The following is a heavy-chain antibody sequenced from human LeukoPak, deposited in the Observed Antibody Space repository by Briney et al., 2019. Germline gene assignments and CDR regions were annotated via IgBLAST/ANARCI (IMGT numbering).Heavy chain of an antibody. D-gene: IGHD5-18*01. CDR3: AKGQTGYSYGPDY. CDR1: GFTFSSYG. J-gene: IGHJ4*02. CDR2: IWYDGSNK. V-gene: IGHV3-33*03. Sequence: HPGGSLRLSCAASGFTFSSYGMHWVRQAPGKGLEWVAVIWYDGSNKYYADSVKGRFTISRDNAKNSLYLQMNSLRAEDTALYYYAKGQTGYSYGPDYWGQGTLVTVTS.